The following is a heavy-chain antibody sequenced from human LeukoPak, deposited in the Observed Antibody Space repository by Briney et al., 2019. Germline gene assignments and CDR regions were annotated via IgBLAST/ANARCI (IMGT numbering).Heavy chain of an antibody. CDR3: ARVQSYCGGDCYGAFDI. CDR2: IYHSGST. J-gene: IGHJ3*02. D-gene: IGHD2-21*01. Sequence: PSETPSLTCAVSGYSISSGYYWGWIRQPPGKGLEWIGSIYHSGSTYYNPSLKSRVTILVDTSKNKFSLKLSSVTAADTAVYYCARVQSYCGGDCYGAFDIWGQGTMLTVSS. CDR1: GYSISSGYY. V-gene: IGHV4-38-2*01.